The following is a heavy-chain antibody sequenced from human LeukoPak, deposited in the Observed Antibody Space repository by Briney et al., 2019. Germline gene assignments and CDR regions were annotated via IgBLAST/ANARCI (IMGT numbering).Heavy chain of an antibody. V-gene: IGHV4-34*01. J-gene: IGHJ5*02. CDR3: ARGSCPSYYSGYWFDP. D-gene: IGHD2-15*01. CDR2: INHSGST. Sequence: SETLSLTCAVYGGSFSGYYWSWIRQPPGKGLEWIGEINHSGSTNYNPSLKSRVTISVDTSKNQFSLKLSSVTAADTAVYYCARGSCPSYYSGYWFDPWGQGTLVTVSS. CDR1: GGSFSGYY.